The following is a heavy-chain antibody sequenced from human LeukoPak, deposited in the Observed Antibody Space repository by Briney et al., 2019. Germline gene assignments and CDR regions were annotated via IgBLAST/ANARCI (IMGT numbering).Heavy chain of an antibody. CDR3: ARLGGDTYYCGSASYPNWYFDL. J-gene: IGHJ2*01. D-gene: IGHD3-10*01. Sequence: GESLKISSQSSGYTFTTYRICWVRQMPGKGLECMGIIYPDDSDTTSTPSFQGQVTISADKSFSTAYLQWSSLKASDTAIYYCARLGGDTYYCGSASYPNWYFDLWGRGTLVTVSS. CDR1: GYTFTTYR. CDR2: IYPDDSDT. V-gene: IGHV5-51*01.